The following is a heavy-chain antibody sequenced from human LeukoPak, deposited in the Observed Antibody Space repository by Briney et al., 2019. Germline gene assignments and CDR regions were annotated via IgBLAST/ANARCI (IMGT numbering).Heavy chain of an antibody. CDR1: AYTSPNYG. CDR2: ISTYNGNT. J-gene: IGHJ6*03. V-gene: IGHV1-18*01. CDR3: ALPAKGAFFYYYMEV. D-gene: IGHD2-2*01. Sequence: ASVKVSCKASAYTSPNYGITWGRQAPGRGLEWMGWISTYNGNTQYAQKFQGRVTMTTDTPTKTVYMELSNLRSNDTAVYYCALPAKGAFFYYYMEVWGKGTTVTVSS.